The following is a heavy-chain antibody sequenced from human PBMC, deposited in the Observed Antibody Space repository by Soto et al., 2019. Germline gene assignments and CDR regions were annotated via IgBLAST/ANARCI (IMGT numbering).Heavy chain of an antibody. D-gene: IGHD6-19*01. J-gene: IGHJ4*02. CDR2: ISYDGSNK. V-gene: IGHV3-30*03. CDR1: GFTFSSYS. CDR3: ARGRGSSGWYKDY. Sequence: PPGGSLRLSCAASGFTFSSYSMNWVRQAPGKGLEWVAVISYDGSNKYYADSVKGRFTISRDNSKNTLYLQMNSLRAEDTAVYFCARGRGSSGWYKDYWGQGTLVTVSS.